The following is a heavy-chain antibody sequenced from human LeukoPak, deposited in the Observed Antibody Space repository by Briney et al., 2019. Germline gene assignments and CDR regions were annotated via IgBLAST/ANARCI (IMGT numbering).Heavy chain of an antibody. J-gene: IGHJ3*02. V-gene: IGHV4-34*01. Sequence: SETLSLTCAVYGGSFSGYCWSWIRQPPGKGLEWIGEINHSGSTNYNPSLKSRVTISVDTSKNQFSLKLSSVTAADTAVYYCARSLYYDFWSGYSTAFDIWGQGTMVTVPS. D-gene: IGHD3-3*01. CDR3: ARSLYYDFWSGYSTAFDI. CDR2: INHSGST. CDR1: GGSFSGYC.